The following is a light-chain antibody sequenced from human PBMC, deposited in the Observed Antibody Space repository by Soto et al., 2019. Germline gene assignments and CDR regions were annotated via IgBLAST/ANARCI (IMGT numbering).Light chain of an antibody. V-gene: IGLV1-44*01. CDR1: NSNIASNT. Sequence: QSVLTQPPSASETPGQTVSISCSGSNSNIASNTVNWYQHLPGTAPKLLIYYNNQRPSGVPDRFSFSKSGTSASLAISGLQSEDESAYYCAAWDATLKPYVFGTGTKVTVL. CDR2: YNN. CDR3: AAWDATLKPYV. J-gene: IGLJ1*01.